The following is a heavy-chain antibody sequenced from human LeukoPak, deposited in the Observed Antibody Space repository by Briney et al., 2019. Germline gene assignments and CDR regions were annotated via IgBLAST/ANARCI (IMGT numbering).Heavy chain of an antibody. J-gene: IGHJ4*02. D-gene: IGHD2-2*01. CDR2: ISGGGPVT. CDR1: GFTFSSYA. V-gene: IGHV3-23*01. CDR3: ARDHGRGYCSSTSCYPGFDY. Sequence: GGSLRLSCAASGFTFSSYAMSWVRQAPGKGLECVSAISGGGPVTYYTDSVKGLFTISRDNSKNTLYLEMNSLRAEDTAVYYCARDHGRGYCSSTSCYPGFDYWGQGTLVTVSS.